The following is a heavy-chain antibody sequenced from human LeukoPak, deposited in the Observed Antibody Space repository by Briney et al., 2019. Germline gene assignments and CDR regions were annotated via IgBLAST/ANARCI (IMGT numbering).Heavy chain of an antibody. V-gene: IGHV3-53*01. CDR1: GFTVSSNY. J-gene: IGHJ4*02. Sequence: GGSLRLSCAVSGFTVSSNYTSWVRQAPGKGLEWVSVLYSGGNTYYADSVKGRFTISRDNSKNTLYLQMNSLRAEDTAVYYCARYDGGSGPFDYWGQGTLVTVSS. CDR3: ARYDGGSGPFDY. CDR2: LYSGGNT. D-gene: IGHD3-10*01.